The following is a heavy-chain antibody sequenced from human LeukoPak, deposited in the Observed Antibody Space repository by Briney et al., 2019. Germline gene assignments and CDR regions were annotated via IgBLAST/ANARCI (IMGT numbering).Heavy chain of an antibody. Sequence: SETLSLTCTVSGGSISSYYWSWIRQPPGKGLEWIGYISYSGSTNYNPSLKSRVTISVDTSKNQFSLRLSSVTAADTAVYFCARWRGGYPPFDYWGQGTLVTVSS. J-gene: IGHJ4*02. D-gene: IGHD5-24*01. CDR3: ARWRGGYPPFDY. CDR2: ISYSGST. V-gene: IGHV4-59*01. CDR1: GGSISSYY.